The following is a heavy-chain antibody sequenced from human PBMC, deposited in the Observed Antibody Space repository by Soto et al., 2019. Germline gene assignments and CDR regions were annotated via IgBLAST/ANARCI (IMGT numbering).Heavy chain of an antibody. CDR3: ARGRYGDY. CDR2: ISAHNGNT. Sequence: QVHLVQYGAEVKKPGASVKVSCKGSGYAFTTYGITWVRQAPGQGLEWMGWISAHNGNTNYAQKLQGRVTVTRETSTSTAYMELRSLRSDDTAVYYCARGRYGDYWGQGALVTVSS. D-gene: IGHD1-1*01. V-gene: IGHV1-18*01. J-gene: IGHJ4*02. CDR1: GYAFTTYG.